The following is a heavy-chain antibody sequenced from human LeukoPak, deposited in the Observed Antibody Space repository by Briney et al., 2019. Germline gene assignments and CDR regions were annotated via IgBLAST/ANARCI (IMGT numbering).Heavy chain of an antibody. D-gene: IGHD3-22*01. J-gene: IGHJ5*02. Sequence: ASLKVPCKASGYTCTSYGISWVRQAPGQGLEWMGWISAYNGNTNYAQKLQGRVTMTTDTSTSTAYMELRSLRSDDTAVYYCARSRKWLSQNWFDLWGQGTLVSVSS. CDR1: GYTCTSYG. CDR2: ISAYNGNT. V-gene: IGHV1-18*01. CDR3: ARSRKWLSQNWFDL.